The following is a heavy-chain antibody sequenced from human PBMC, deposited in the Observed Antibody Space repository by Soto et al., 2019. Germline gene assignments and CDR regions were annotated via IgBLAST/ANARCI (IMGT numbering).Heavy chain of an antibody. J-gene: IGHJ5*02. Sequence: ETLSLTCTVSGGSVSSVSYYWSWIRQPPGKGLEWIGYIYYSGSTNYNPSLKSRVTMSVDTSKNQFSLKLSSVTAADTAVYYCAKYFGIVPSQGLDPWGKGTLAPVPS. CDR2: IYYSGST. D-gene: IGHD3-9*01. CDR3: AKYFGIVPSQGLDP. CDR1: GGSVSSVSYY. V-gene: IGHV4-61*01.